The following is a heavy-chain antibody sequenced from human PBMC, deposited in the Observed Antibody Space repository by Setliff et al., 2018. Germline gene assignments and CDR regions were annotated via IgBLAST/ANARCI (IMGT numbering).Heavy chain of an antibody. V-gene: IGHV4-34*01. CDR3: ARGRNIAARLLDA. Sequence: SETLSLTCAAYGGTFSDYYWTWIRQPPGKGLEWIGEINHSGSTNYNPSLRSRVTISVDTSKNQFSLKLSSVTAADRAVYYCARGRNIAARLLDAWGQGTLVTVSS. CDR2: INHSGST. D-gene: IGHD6-6*01. CDR1: GGTFSDYY. J-gene: IGHJ5*02.